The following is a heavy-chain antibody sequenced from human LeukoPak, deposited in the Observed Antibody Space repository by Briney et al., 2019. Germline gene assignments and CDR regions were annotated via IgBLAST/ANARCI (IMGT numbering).Heavy chain of an antibody. V-gene: IGHV5-51*01. CDR2: IYPGDSDT. CDR1: GYSFTSYW. CDR3: ASSYCSSTSCSEGFDY. D-gene: IGHD2-2*01. Sequence: PGESLKISCKGSGYSFTSYWIGWVRQMPGKGLEWMGIIYPGDSDTRYSPSFQGQVTISADKSISTAYLQWSSLKASDTAMYYCASSYCSSTSCSEGFDYWGQGTLVTVSS. J-gene: IGHJ4*02.